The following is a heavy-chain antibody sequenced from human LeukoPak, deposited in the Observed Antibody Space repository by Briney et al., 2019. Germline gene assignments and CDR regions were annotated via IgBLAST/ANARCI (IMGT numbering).Heavy chain of an antibody. D-gene: IGHD6-13*01. V-gene: IGHV3-33*01. J-gene: IGHJ5*02. CDR1: GFTFSSYG. CDR2: IWYDGSNK. Sequence: GGSLRLSCAASGFTFSSYGMHWVRQAPGKGLEWVAVIWYDGSNKYYADSVKGRFTISRDNSKNTLYLQMNSLRAEDTAVYYCARDVKKLVRPYNWFDPWGQGNLVTVSS. CDR3: ARDVKKLVRPYNWFDP.